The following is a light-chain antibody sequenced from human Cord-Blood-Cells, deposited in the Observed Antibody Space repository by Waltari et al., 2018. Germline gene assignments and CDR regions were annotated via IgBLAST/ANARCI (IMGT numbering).Light chain of an antibody. Sequence: QSALTQPASVSGSPGQSITISCTGTSSDGGGYNYVSWYQQHPGKPPKLMIYDVSKRPSGVSNRFSGSKSGNTASLTISGLQAEDEADYYCSSYTSSSVVFGGGTKLTVL. CDR2: DVS. V-gene: IGLV2-14*01. J-gene: IGLJ2*01. CDR1: SSDGGGYNY. CDR3: SSYTSSSVV.